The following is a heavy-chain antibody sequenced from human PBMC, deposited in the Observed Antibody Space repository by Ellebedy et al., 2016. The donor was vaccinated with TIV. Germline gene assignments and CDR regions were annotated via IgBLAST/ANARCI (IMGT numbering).Heavy chain of an antibody. Sequence: GGSLRLSCAASGFTVSSNYMSWVRQAPGKGLEWVSVIYSGVSTYYADSVKGRFTISRDNSKNTLYLQMNSLRAEDTAVYYCAKWERIHIYFDYWGQGTLVTVSS. CDR2: IYSGVST. V-gene: IGHV3-66*01. D-gene: IGHD1-26*01. CDR1: GFTVSSNY. J-gene: IGHJ4*02. CDR3: AKWERIHIYFDY.